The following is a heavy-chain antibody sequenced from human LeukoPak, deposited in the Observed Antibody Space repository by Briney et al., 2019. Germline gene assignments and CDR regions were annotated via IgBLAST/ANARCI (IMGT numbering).Heavy chain of an antibody. CDR2: ISGSGGST. CDR3: AKHRNLEWLLWTGGYMDV. V-gene: IGHV3-23*01. CDR1: GFTFSSYA. Sequence: HTGGSLRLSCAASGFTFSSYAMSWVRQAPGKGLEWVSAISGSGGSTYYADSVKGRFTISRDNSKNTLYLQMNSLRAEDTAVYYCAKHRNLEWLLWTGGYMDVWGKGTTVTVSS. J-gene: IGHJ6*03. D-gene: IGHD3-3*01.